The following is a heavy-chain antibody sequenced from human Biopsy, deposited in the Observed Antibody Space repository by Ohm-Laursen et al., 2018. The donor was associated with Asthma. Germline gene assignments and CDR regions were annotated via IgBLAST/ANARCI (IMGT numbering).Heavy chain of an antibody. D-gene: IGHD3-10*01. CDR1: GYTFHSAG. CDR3: ARAVDYSHYYGIDV. V-gene: IGHV1-18*01. CDR2: ISVYNGNT. J-gene: IGHJ6*02. Sequence: GASVNVSCKVSGYTFHSAGITWVRQAPGQGLEWMGWISVYNGNTKVAQKLQDRVTMITDTSTSTAYMELRSLGSDDTAVYFCARAVDYSHYYGIDVWGQGTTVTVS.